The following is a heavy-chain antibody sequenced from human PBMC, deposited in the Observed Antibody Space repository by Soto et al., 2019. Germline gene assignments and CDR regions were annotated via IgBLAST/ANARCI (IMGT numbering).Heavy chain of an antibody. CDR1: GFTFSAYA. J-gene: IGHJ4*02. V-gene: IGHV3-30-3*01. Sequence: GGSLRLSCAASGFTFSAYAMHWVRQAPGKGLEWVAFISYDGLNIYYADSVKGRFTISRDNSKRTVYLQMNSLRTEDTAVYYCLHTVTLKGGQGVQVTVSS. CDR3: LHTVTLK. D-gene: IGHD4-4*01. CDR2: ISYDGLNI.